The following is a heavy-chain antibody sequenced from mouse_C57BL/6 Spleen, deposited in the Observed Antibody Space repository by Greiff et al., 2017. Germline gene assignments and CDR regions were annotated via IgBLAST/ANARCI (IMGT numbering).Heavy chain of an antibody. CDR3: ASDLLNAMDY. CDR1: GFTFSSYA. J-gene: IGHJ4*01. D-gene: IGHD2-1*01. V-gene: IGHV5-4*01. Sequence: EVQRVESGGGLVKPGGSLKLSCAASGFTFSSYAMSWVRQTPEKRLEWVATISDCGSYTYSPDNVKGRFPITRDNAKNNLYLQMSHLKSEDTAMYYCASDLLNAMDYWGQGTSVTVSS. CDR2: ISDCGSYT.